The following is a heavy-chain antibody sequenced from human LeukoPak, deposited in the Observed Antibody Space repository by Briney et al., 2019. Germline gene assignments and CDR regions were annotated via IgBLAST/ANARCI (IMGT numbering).Heavy chain of an antibody. J-gene: IGHJ4*02. V-gene: IGHV3-20*01. Sequence: PGGSLRLSCAASGFTFDDHGLSWVRQAPGKGLEWVSGINWNGGSTGYADSVKGRFTISRDNAKNSLYLQMNSLRAEDTALYHCARGMGATDLTLYFDYWGQGTLVTVSS. CDR1: GFTFDDHG. CDR3: ARGMGATDLTLYFDY. CDR2: INWNGGST. D-gene: IGHD1-26*01.